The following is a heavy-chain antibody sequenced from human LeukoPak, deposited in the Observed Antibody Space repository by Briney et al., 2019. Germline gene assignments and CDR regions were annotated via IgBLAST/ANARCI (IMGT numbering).Heavy chain of an antibody. V-gene: IGHV3-21*04. CDR1: GCAFNNDN. CDR3: ARRAGAYSHPYDY. J-gene: IGHJ4*02. D-gene: IGHD4/OR15-4a*01. Sequence: GGSLRLSCATSGCAFNNDNMKWVRQAPGMSLEWFSAITSSGTYIFYADSVKGRFTISRDNGKNSLYLQMNSLRAEDTAVYYCARRAGAYSHPYDYWGQGTLVTVSS. CDR2: ITSSGTYI.